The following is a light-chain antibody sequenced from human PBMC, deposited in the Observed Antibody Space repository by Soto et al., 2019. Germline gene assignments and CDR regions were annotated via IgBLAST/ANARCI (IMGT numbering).Light chain of an antibody. V-gene: IGKV3D-20*02. J-gene: IGKJ5*01. Sequence: IVMTQSPATLCVSPGERATLSCRASQSVSSNLAWYQQKPGQAPRLLIHDASSRATGIPDRFSGSGSGTDITLTISRLEPEDFAVYYCQQCGSSSTFGQGTRLEIK. CDR3: QQCGSSST. CDR1: QSVSSN. CDR2: DAS.